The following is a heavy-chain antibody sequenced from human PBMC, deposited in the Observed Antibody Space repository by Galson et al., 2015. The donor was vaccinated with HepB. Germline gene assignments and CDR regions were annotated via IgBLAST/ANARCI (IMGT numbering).Heavy chain of an antibody. D-gene: IGHD2-15*01. CDR2: INTYDNST. CDR1: GYTFTSYG. Sequence: SVKVSCKASGYTFTSYGITWVRQAPGQGLEWMGWINTYDNSTNYAQKLQGRVTMTTETSTTTAYMELRSLRSDDTAVYYCARGALVAVVNANLNNWFDPWGQGTLVTVSS. V-gene: IGHV1-18*01. J-gene: IGHJ5*02. CDR3: ARGALVAVVNANLNNWFDP.